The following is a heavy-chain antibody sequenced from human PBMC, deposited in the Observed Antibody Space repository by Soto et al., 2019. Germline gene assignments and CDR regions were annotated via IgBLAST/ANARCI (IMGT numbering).Heavy chain of an antibody. D-gene: IGHD1-26*01. Sequence: SETLSLTCTVSGGSISSGGYYWSWIRQHPGKGLEWIGYIYYSGSTYYNPSLKSRVTISVDTSKNQFSLKLSSVTAADTAVYYCARDKGRSTYYYYGMDVWGQGTTVTVSS. CDR3: ARDKGRSTYYYYGMDV. CDR2: IYYSGST. J-gene: IGHJ6*02. V-gene: IGHV4-31*03. CDR1: GGSISSGGYY.